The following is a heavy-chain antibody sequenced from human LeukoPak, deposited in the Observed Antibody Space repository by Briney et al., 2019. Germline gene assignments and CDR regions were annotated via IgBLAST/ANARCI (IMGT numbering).Heavy chain of an antibody. J-gene: IGHJ6*03. CDR1: GFTFSSYE. V-gene: IGHV3-48*03. D-gene: IGHD3-10*01. CDR3: ARDGPPYYGSGSYFSYYYMDV. Sequence: GGSLRLSCAASGFTFSSYEMNWVRQAPGKGLEWVSYISSSGSTIYYADSVKGRFTISRDNAKNSLYLQMNSLRAEDTAVYYCARDGPPYYGSGSYFSYYYMDVWGKGTTVTVSS. CDR2: ISSSGSTI.